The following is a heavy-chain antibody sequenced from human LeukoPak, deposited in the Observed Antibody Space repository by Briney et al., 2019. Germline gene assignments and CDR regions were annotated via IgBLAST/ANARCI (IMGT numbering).Heavy chain of an antibody. CDR2: IIPIFGRA. CDR3: ARHQGYCSGGSCYIWNYYYGMDV. J-gene: IGHJ6*04. Sequence: GASVNVSCKASGGTFINYAISWVRQAPGQGLEWMGGIIPIFGRANYAQKFQGRVTITADKSTSTAYMELSSLRSEDTAVYYCARHQGYCSGGSCYIWNYYYGMDVWGKGTTVTVSS. D-gene: IGHD2-15*01. CDR1: GGTFINYA. V-gene: IGHV1-69*06.